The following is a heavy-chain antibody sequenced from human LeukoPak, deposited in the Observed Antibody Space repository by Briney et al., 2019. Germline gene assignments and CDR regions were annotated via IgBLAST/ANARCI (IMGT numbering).Heavy chain of an antibody. CDR3: ARPVAYFYYYIDV. CDR1: GGSISSSSHY. V-gene: IGHV4-39*01. CDR2: IYYSGST. D-gene: IGHD4-23*01. Sequence: SETLSLTCTVSGGSISSSSHYWGWIRQPPGKGLEWIGSIYYSGSTYYNPSLKSRVTISVDTSKNQFSLKLSSVTAADTAVYYCARPVAYFYYYIDVWGKGTTVTVSS. J-gene: IGHJ6*03.